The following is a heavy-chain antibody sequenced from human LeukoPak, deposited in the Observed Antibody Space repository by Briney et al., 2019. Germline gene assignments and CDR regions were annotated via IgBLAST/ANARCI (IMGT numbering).Heavy chain of an antibody. CDR2: ISYDGSNK. Sequence: GRSLRLSCAASGFTFSSYAMHWVRQAPGKGLEWVAVISYDGSNKYYADSVKGRFTISRDNSKNTLYLQMNSLRAEDTAVYYCARGLNDYVWGSYRSRGFDYWGQGTLVTVSS. J-gene: IGHJ4*02. CDR3: ARGLNDYVWGSYRSRGFDY. CDR1: GFTFSSYA. D-gene: IGHD3-16*02. V-gene: IGHV3-30*04.